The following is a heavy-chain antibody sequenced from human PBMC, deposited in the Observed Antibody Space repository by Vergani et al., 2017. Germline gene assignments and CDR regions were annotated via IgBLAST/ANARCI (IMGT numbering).Heavy chain of an antibody. CDR1: GFMFSNYW. V-gene: IGHV3-7*01. Sequence: EVRLVESGGGLVKPGGSLRLSCAASGFMFSNYWMNWVRQAPGKGLEWVANIKQDGSEKYYVDSVRGRFTISRDNAKNSLYLQMNSLRAEDTAVYYCTKGSRGYTGYFFDYWGQGTLATVSS. D-gene: IGHD5-12*01. CDR3: TKGSRGYTGYFFDY. J-gene: IGHJ4*02. CDR2: IKQDGSEK.